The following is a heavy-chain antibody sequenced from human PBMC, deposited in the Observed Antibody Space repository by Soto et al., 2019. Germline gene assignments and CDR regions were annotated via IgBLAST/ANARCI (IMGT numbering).Heavy chain of an antibody. CDR1: CGSISSYH. CDR3: ARVRGELGVYYYYYGMDV. CDR2: IYYSGNT. J-gene: IGHJ6*02. Sequence: SETLSLTCTVSCGSISSYHWSWIRQPPGKGLEWIGYIYYSGNTNYNPSLKSRVTISADTSMNQFSLNLRSVTAADTAVYYCARVRGELGVYYYYYGMDVWGQGTTVTVSS. V-gene: IGHV4-59*01. D-gene: IGHD3-16*01.